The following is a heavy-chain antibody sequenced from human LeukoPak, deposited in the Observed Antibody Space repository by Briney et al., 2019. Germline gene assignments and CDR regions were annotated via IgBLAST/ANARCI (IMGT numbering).Heavy chain of an antibody. CDR3: ARGVGYGALVDY. Sequence: GGSLRLSCAASGITLSSYWMHWVRQAPGKGLVWVSRINSDGSSTNYVDSVTGRFTISRDNAKNTLYLQMNSLRAEDTAVYYCARGVGYGALVDYWGQGTLVTVSS. D-gene: IGHD4-17*01. CDR2: INSDGSST. V-gene: IGHV3-74*01. J-gene: IGHJ4*02. CDR1: GITLSSYW.